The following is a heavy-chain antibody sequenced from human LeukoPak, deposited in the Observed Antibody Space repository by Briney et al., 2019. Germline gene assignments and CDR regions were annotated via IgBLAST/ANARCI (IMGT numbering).Heavy chain of an antibody. CDR3: AKRVLPGTTGNFDY. J-gene: IGHJ4*02. D-gene: IGHD1-1*01. CDR2: ISDSGGST. V-gene: IGHV3-23*01. Sequence: GGSLRLSCAASGFTFRSCAMSWVRQAPGKGLEWVSAISDSGGSTYYADSVKGRFTISRDNSKNTLYLQMNSLRAEDTAVYYCAKRVLPGTTGNFDYWGQGTLVTVSS. CDR1: GFTFRSCA.